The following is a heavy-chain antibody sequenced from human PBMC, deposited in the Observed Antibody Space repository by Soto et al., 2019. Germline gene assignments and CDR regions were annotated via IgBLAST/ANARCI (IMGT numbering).Heavy chain of an antibody. Sequence: PGESLKISCKGSGYSFTSYWIGWVRQMPGKGLEWMGIIYPGDSDTRYSPSFQGQVTISADKSISTAYLQWSSLKASDTAMYYCARHSVAEDYYYHYGMAVWGQGTTVTVSS. CDR3: ARHSVAEDYYYHYGMAV. J-gene: IGHJ6*02. CDR1: GYSFTSYW. D-gene: IGHD6-19*01. V-gene: IGHV5-51*01. CDR2: IYPGDSDT.